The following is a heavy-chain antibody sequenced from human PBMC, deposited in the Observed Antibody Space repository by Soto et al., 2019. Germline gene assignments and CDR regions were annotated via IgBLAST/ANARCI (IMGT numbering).Heavy chain of an antibody. J-gene: IGHJ6*02. CDR1: GGSISSGGYY. D-gene: IGHD4-17*01. CDR2: IYYSGST. CDR3: ARDHFGPSYGDSVGYYYYGMDV. Sequence: SETLSLTCTVSGGSISSGGYYWSWIRQHPGKGLEWIGYIYYSGSTYYNTSLKSRVTISVDTSKNQFSLKLSSVTAADTAVYYCARDHFGPSYGDSVGYYYYGMDVRGQGTTVTVSS. V-gene: IGHV4-31*03.